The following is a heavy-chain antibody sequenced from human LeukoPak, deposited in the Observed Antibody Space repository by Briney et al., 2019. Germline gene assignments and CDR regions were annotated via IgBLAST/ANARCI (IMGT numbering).Heavy chain of an antibody. Sequence: ASVKVSCKASGCRFISNYIQWVRQAPGLGPEWVGWMHPGNGNTRYAEKFQGRVTMTRDTSINTAYLDLNSLTSEDTSVYYCAREGSYCVGGDCYSFDFWGQGTLITVSS. CDR3: AREGSYCVGGDCYSFDF. J-gene: IGHJ4*02. CDR2: MHPGNGNT. V-gene: IGHV1-2*02. D-gene: IGHD2-21*02. CDR1: GCRFISNY.